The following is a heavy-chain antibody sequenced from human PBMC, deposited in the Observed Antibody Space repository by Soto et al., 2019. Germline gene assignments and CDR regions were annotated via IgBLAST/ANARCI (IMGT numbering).Heavy chain of an antibody. V-gene: IGHV1-69*01. CDR3: ARSQGSSTSLEIYYYYYYGMDV. D-gene: IGHD2-2*01. CDR2: IIPIPGTA. Sequence: QVQLVQSGAEVKKPGSSVKVSCKASGGTFGSYAISWVRQAPGQGLEWMGGIIPIPGTANYARKFQGRVTIAADESTSTAYMELSSLRSEDTAVYYCARSQGSSTSLEIYYYYYYGMDVWGQGTTVTVYS. CDR1: GGTFGSYA. J-gene: IGHJ6*02.